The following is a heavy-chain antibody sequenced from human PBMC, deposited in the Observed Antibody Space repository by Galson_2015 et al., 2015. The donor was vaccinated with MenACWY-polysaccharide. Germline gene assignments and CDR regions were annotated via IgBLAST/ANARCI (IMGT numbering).Heavy chain of an antibody. CDR1: GFTFGDYA. CDR3: TRGIMITFGGVIANHRYYFDY. D-gene: IGHD3-16*02. J-gene: IGHJ4*02. Sequence: SLRLSCAASGFTFGDYAMSWFRQAPGKGLEWVGFIRSKAYGGPTEYAASVKGRFTILRDDSKSIAYLQMNSLKTEDTAVYYCTRGIMITFGGVIANHRYYFDYWGQGTLVTVSS. CDR2: IRSKAYGGPT. V-gene: IGHV3-49*03.